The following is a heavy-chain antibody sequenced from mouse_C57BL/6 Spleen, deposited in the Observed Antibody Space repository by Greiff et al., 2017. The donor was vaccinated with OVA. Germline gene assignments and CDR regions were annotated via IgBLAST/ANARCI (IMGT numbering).Heavy chain of an antibody. V-gene: IGHV5-9-1*02. Sequence: EVQVVESGEGLVKPGGSLKLSCAASGFTFSSYAMSWVRQTPEKRLEWVAYISSGGDYIYYADTVKGRFTISRDNARNTLYLQMSSLKSEDTAMYYCTRDRYEYGRAWFAYWGQGTLVTVSA. CDR3: TRDRYEYGRAWFAY. D-gene: IGHD2-4*01. CDR1: GFTFSSYA. J-gene: IGHJ3*01. CDR2: ISSGGDYI.